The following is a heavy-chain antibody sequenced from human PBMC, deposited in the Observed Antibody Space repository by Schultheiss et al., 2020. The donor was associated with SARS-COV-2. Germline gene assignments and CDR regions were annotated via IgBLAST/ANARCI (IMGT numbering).Heavy chain of an antibody. V-gene: IGHV3-33*01. CDR2: IWYDESNK. CDR3: ARQKLGCDSTCQSDGYDL. Sequence: GGSLRLSCVASGFTFSRHGMHWVRQAPGKGLEWVAVIWYDESNKYYVDSVKGRFTISRDNSKNTLDLQMNSLRVEDTALYYCARQKLGCDSTCQSDGYDLWGQGTMVTVSS. J-gene: IGHJ3*01. CDR1: GFTFSRHG. D-gene: IGHD2/OR15-2a*01.